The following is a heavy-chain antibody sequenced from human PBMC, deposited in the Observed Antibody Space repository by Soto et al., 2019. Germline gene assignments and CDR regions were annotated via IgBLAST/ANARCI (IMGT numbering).Heavy chain of an antibody. Sequence: PGGSLRLSCAASGFTFISYAMSWVRQAPGKGLEWVSSITSSGATTYYADSVKGRFIISRDNSKNTLHLQMNSLRAGDTAVYYCARDLGGYDDYWGQGTLVTVSS. D-gene: IGHD5-12*01. CDR2: ITSSGATT. CDR3: ARDLGGYDDY. V-gene: IGHV3-23*01. CDR1: GFTFISYA. J-gene: IGHJ4*02.